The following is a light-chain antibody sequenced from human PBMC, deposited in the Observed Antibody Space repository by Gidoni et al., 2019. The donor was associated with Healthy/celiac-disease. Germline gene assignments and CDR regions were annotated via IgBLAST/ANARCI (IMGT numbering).Light chain of an antibody. Sequence: IVMTQSPATLSVSPGERATLSCRASQSVNSNLAWYQQKPGQAPRLLIYGASTRATGIPARFSGSGSGTEFTLTISSLQSEDFAVYYCQQYNNWPPSTFGQGTKLEIK. CDR3: QQYNNWPPST. V-gene: IGKV3-15*01. CDR2: GAS. CDR1: QSVNSN. J-gene: IGKJ2*02.